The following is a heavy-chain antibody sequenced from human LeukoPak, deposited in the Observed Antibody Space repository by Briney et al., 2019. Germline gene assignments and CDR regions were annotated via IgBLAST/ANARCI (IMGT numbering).Heavy chain of an antibody. CDR2: FDPEDGET. CDR3: ATPGIAAAGTTYFDY. CDR1: GYTLTELS. V-gene: IGHV1-24*01. Sequence: EASVKVSCKVSGYTLTELSMHWVRQAPGKGLEWMGGFDPEDGETIYAQKFQGRVTMTEDTSTGTAYMELSSLRSEDTAVYYCATPGIAAAGTTYFDYWGQGTLVTVSS. J-gene: IGHJ4*02. D-gene: IGHD6-13*01.